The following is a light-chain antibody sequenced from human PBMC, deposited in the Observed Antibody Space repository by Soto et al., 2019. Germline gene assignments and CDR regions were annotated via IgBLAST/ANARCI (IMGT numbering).Light chain of an antibody. CDR2: KSS. CDR1: QSVSTW. CDR3: QQFNTSPWT. J-gene: IGKJ1*01. Sequence: DIQMTQSPSTVSASEGDRVTISCRASQSVSTWLAWYQQKPGRAPKLLIYKSSILESGVPSRFSGSGSGTEFTLTISSLQPDDFATYYCQQFNTSPWTFGQGTKVDIK. V-gene: IGKV1-5*03.